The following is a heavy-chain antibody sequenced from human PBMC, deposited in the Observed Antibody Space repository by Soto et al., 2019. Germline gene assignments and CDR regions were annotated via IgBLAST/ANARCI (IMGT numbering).Heavy chain of an antibody. CDR3: ARDQAAARGNYYYYYGMDV. CDR2: INPNSSGT. CDR1: GYTFTGYY. D-gene: IGHD6-6*01. V-gene: IGHV1-2*02. Sequence: ASVKVSCKASGYTFTGYYMHWVRQAPGQGLEWMGWINPNSSGTNYAQKFQGRVTMTRDTSISTAYMELSRLRSDDTAVYYCARDQAAARGNYYYYYGMDVWGQGTTVTVSS. J-gene: IGHJ6*02.